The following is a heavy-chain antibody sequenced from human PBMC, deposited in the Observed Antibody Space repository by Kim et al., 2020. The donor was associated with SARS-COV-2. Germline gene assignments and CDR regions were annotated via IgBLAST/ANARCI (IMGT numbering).Heavy chain of an antibody. D-gene: IGHD3-22*01. CDR1: GYSFTSYW. J-gene: IGHJ2*01. CDR2: IDPSDSYT. V-gene: IGHV5-10-1*01. Sequence: GESLKISCKGSGYSFTSYWISWVRQMPGKGLEWMGRIDPSDSYTNYSPSFQGHVTISADKSISTAYLQWSRLKASDTAMYYCAREGNYYDSSGYNPDHKDWYFDLLGRGTLVTVSS. CDR3: AREGNYYDSSGYNPDHKDWYFDL.